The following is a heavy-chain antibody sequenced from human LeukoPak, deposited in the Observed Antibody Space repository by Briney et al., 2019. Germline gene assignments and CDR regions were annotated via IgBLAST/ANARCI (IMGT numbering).Heavy chain of an antibody. Sequence: GGSLRLSCAASGFTFSSYAMSWVRQAPGKGLEWVSAISSSGGSTYYEDSVKGRFTISRDNSKNTLYLQMNSLRAEDTAVYYCAKDSEYGSGSYFDYWGQGTLVTVSS. CDR1: GFTFSSYA. D-gene: IGHD3-10*01. J-gene: IGHJ4*02. CDR2: ISSSGGST. CDR3: AKDSEYGSGSYFDY. V-gene: IGHV3-23*01.